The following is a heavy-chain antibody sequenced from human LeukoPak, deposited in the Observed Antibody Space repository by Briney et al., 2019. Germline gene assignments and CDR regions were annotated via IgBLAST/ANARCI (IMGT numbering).Heavy chain of an antibody. D-gene: IGHD3-10*01. CDR1: GGSINTGDYY. CDR3: AGGHMVRGVIMGFFGFDH. J-gene: IGHJ4*02. V-gene: IGHV4-30-4*01. CDR2: IYYSGST. Sequence: SETLSLTCNVSGGSINTGDYYWTWIRQSPGKGLEWMGYIYYSGSTYYNPSLQSRLTISLDTSKNQFSLKLCSVTAEDTAVYYCAGGHMVRGVIMGFFGFDHWGQGTLATVSS.